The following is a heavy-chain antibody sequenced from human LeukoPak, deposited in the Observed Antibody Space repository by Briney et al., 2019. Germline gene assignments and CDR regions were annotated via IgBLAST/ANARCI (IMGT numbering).Heavy chain of an antibody. V-gene: IGHV3-21*01. CDR2: ISSSSSYI. CDR3: ARDGSGLDY. Sequence: PGGSLRLSCAASGFTFSNAWMSWVRQAPGKGLEWVSSISSSSSYIYYADSVKGRFTISRDNAKNSLYLQMNSLRAEDTAVYYCARDGSGLDYWGQGTLVTVSS. J-gene: IGHJ4*02. CDR1: GFTFSNAW. D-gene: IGHD3-22*01.